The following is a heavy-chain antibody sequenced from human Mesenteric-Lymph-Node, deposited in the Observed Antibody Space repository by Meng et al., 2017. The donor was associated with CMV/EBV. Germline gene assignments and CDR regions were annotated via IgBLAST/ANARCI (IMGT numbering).Heavy chain of an antibody. CDR2: MYSGGSST. CDR3: AKDQRQRYRGDALDI. CDR1: GFTFDDYG. D-gene: IGHD1-1*01. J-gene: IGHJ3*02. V-gene: IGHV3-23*03. Sequence: GGSLRLSCAASGFTFDDYGMSWVRQAPGKGLEWVSIMYSGGSSTYYADSVKGRFTISRDNSKNTLFLQMNSLRAEDTAIYYCAKDQRQRYRGDALDIWGQGTMVTVSS.